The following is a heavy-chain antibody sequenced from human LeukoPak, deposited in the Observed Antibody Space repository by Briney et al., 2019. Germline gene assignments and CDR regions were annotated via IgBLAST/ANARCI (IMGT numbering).Heavy chain of an antibody. D-gene: IGHD1/OR15-1a*01. CDR3: ARAEHQKFDY. CDR1: GFTFSSYA. Sequence: GGSLRLSCAASGFTFSSYAMHWVRQAPGKGLEWVAVISYDGSNKYYADSVKGRFTISRDNSKNTLYLQMNSLRAEDTAVYYCARAEHQKFDYWGQGTLVTVSS. CDR2: ISYDGSNK. V-gene: IGHV3-30-3*01. J-gene: IGHJ4*02.